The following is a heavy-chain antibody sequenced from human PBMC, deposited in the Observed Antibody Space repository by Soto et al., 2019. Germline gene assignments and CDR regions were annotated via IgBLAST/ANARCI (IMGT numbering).Heavy chain of an antibody. CDR2: IYYSGST. J-gene: IGHJ3*02. CDR1: GGSISSSSYY. Sequence: QLQLQESGPGLVKPSETLSLTCTVSGGSISSSSYYWGWIRQPPGKGLEWIGSIYYSGSTYYNPSLKSRVTISVDTSKNQFSLKLSSVTAADTAVYYCARHDVEEYCSGGSCMDAFDIWGQGTMVTVSS. D-gene: IGHD2-15*01. CDR3: ARHDVEEYCSGGSCMDAFDI. V-gene: IGHV4-39*01.